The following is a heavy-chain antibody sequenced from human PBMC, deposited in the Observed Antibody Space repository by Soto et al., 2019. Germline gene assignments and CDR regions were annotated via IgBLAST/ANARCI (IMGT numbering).Heavy chain of an antibody. CDR2: IYSGGST. V-gene: IGHV3-53*04. D-gene: IGHD2-15*01. J-gene: IGHJ5*02. CDR3: ARGIILAADTITRFDP. CDR1: GFTVSSNY. Sequence: GGSLRLSCAASGFTVSSNYMSWVRQAPGKGLEWVSVIYSGGSTYYADSVKGRFTISRHNSKNTLYLQMNSLRAEDTAVFYCARGIILAADTITRFDPWGQGTLVTVSS.